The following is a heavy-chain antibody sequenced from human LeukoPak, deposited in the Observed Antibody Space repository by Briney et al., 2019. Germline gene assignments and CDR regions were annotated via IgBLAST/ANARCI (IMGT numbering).Heavy chain of an antibody. D-gene: IGHD7-27*01. J-gene: IGHJ6*02. CDR3: ARDLVNWGWPYYYGMDV. CDR2: IYSGGST. CDR1: GFTVSSNY. V-gene: IGHV3-53*01. Sequence: GGSLRLSCAASGFTVSSNYMSWVRQAPGKGLEWVSVIYSGGSTYYADSVKGRFTISRDNSKNALYLQMNSLRAEDTAVYYCARDLVNWGWPYYYGMDVWGQGTTVTVSS.